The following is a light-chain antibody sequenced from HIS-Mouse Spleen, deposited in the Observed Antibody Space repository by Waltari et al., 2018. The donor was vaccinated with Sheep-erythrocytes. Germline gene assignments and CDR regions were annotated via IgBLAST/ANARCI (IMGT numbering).Light chain of an antibody. CDR3: QQANSFPIT. Sequence: DIQMTQSPSSVSASVVDRVTITCRASQGISSWLACDQQKPGKAPKLLIYAASRLQSGVPSRFSGSGSGTDFTLTISSLQPEDFATYYCQQANSFPITFGQGTRLEIK. CDR2: AAS. J-gene: IGKJ5*01. CDR1: QGISSW. V-gene: IGKV1-12*01.